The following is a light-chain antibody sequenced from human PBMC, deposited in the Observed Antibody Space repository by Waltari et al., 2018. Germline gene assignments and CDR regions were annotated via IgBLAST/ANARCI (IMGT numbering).Light chain of an antibody. Sequence: QAVLTQEPSVTVSPGGTVTLTCGSSTGAVTSGHYPYWFQQKPGQAPRTLISDTSNKHSWTPARFSGSLLGGKAVLTLSGANLEDEADYYCMLSYSGSWVFGGGTKLTVL. CDR3: MLSYSGSWV. V-gene: IGLV7-46*01. J-gene: IGLJ3*02. CDR2: DTS. CDR1: TGAVTSGHY.